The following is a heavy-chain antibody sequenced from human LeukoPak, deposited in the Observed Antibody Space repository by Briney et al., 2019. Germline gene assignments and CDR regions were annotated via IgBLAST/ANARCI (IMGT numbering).Heavy chain of an antibody. J-gene: IGHJ5*02. CDR2: IYYSGST. D-gene: IGHD3-3*01. V-gene: IGHV4-31*03. Sequence: SETLSLTCTVSGGSISSGGYYWSWIRQHPGKGLEWIGYIYYSGSTYYNPSLKSRVTISVDTSKNQFSLKLSSVTAADTAVYYCARGQYGWAIFGVAMTSWFDPWGQGTLVTVSS. CDR1: GGSISSGGYY. CDR3: ARGQYGWAIFGVAMTSWFDP.